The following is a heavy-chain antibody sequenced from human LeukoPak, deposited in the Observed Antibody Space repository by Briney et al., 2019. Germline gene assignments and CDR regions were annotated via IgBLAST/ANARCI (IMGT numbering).Heavy chain of an antibody. Sequence: GGSLRLSCAASGFTFSSYAIHWVRQAPGKGLEWVAVISYDGSNEYYADSVKGRLTISRDNSKNTLYLQMNSLRAEDTAVYYCARVGAVAGYDYWGQGTPVTVSS. CDR2: ISYDGSNE. D-gene: IGHD6-19*01. CDR1: GFTFSSYA. J-gene: IGHJ4*02. V-gene: IGHV3-30-3*01. CDR3: ARVGAVAGYDY.